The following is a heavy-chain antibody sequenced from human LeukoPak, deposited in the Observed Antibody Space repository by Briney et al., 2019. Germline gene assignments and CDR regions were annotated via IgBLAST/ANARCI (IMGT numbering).Heavy chain of an antibody. CDR1: GYTLTELS. CDR2: FDPEDGET. D-gene: IGHD3-10*01. Sequence: GASVKVSCKVSGYTLTELSMHWVRQAPGKGLEWMGGFDPEDGETIYAQKFQGRVTMTEDTSTDTAYMELSSLRSEDTAVYYCATDYGSGSSYYWAYWGQGTLVAVSS. J-gene: IGHJ4*02. V-gene: IGHV1-24*01. CDR3: ATDYGSGSSYYWAY.